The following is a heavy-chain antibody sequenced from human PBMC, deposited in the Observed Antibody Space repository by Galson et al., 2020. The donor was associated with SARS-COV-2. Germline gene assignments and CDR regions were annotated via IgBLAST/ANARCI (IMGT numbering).Heavy chain of an antibody. CDR1: GFTFSSYA. D-gene: IGHD6-19*01. J-gene: IGHJ4*02. V-gene: IGHV3-30*04. CDR3: ARDGQLSSGWAFDY. Sequence: GESLKISCAASGFTFSSYAMHWVRQAPGKGLEWVAVISYDGSNKYYADSVKGRFTISRDNSKNTLYLQMNNLRADDTAVYYCARDGQLSSGWAFDYWGQGTLVTVSS. CDR2: ISYDGSNK.